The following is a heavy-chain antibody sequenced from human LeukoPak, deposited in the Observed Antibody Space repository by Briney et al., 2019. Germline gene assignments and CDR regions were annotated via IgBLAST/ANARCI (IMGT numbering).Heavy chain of an antibody. V-gene: IGHV3-7*01. CDR1: EFTFFTYW. J-gene: IGHJ5*02. CDR3: ARESGITMLRGAHTP. D-gene: IGHD3-10*01. Sequence: GGSLRLSCAASEFTFFTYWMSWVRQAPGKGLEWVANIKQDGSEKYYVDSVKGRFTISRDNAKNSLYLQMNSLRAEDTAVYYCARESGITMLRGAHTPWGQGSLVTVSS. CDR2: IKQDGSEK.